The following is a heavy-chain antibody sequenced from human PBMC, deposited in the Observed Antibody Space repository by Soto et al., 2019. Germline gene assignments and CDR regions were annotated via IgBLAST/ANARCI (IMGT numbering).Heavy chain of an antibody. Sequence: GVLRLSCAASGFTFSSYSMNWVRQAPGKGLEWVSYISSSSSTIYYADSVKGRFTISRDNAKNSLYLQMNSLRAEDTAVYYCARDIPVLRYFDWLPRYMDVSGKATTVTVSS. J-gene: IGHJ6*03. CDR3: ARDIPVLRYFDWLPRYMDV. D-gene: IGHD3-9*01. CDR2: ISSSSSTI. CDR1: GFTFSSYS. V-gene: IGHV3-48*01.